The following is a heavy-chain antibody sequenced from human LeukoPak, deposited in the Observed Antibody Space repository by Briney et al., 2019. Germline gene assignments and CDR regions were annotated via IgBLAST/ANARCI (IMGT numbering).Heavy chain of an antibody. D-gene: IGHD3-3*01. CDR1: GFSFSSDN. V-gene: IGHV3-21*06. CDR3: AGSTRGKLTTDT. J-gene: IGHJ5*02. Sequence: GGSLRLSCSASGFSFSSDNMNWIRKAPGRGLEWVSSISSRSSFIYYAGSVKGRFTISRDDAKNSLYLQMNSLRAEDTAVYYCAGSTRGKLTTDTWGQGTLVTVSS. CDR2: ISSRSSFI.